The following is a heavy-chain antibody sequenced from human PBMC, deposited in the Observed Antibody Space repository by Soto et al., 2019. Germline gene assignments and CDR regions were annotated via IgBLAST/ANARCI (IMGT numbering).Heavy chain of an antibody. D-gene: IGHD6-25*01. Sequence: GESLKISCKASGYNFVEYWIGWVRQRPGKGLEWMGSVYANDSDVKYSPSFQGQVTVSADKCINTAYLHWSSLKPSDSATYYCGAGSFDNWGQGTPVTVSS. CDR3: GAGSFDN. CDR2: VYANDSDV. V-gene: IGHV5-51*01. J-gene: IGHJ4*02. CDR1: GYNFVEYW.